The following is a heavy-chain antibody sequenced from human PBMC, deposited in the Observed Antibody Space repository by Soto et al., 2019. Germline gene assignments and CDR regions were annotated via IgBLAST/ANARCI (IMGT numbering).Heavy chain of an antibody. CDR3: ARAHSSGWYYFAY. J-gene: IGHJ4*02. D-gene: IGHD6-19*01. CDR1: GFTFSSYA. Sequence: QVQLVESGGGVVQPGRSLRLSCAASGFTFSSYAMHWVRQAPGKGLEWVAVISYDGSNKYYADSVKGRFTISRDNSKNTLYLQMNSLRAEDTAVYYCARAHSSGWYYFAYWGQGTLVTVSS. V-gene: IGHV3-30-3*01. CDR2: ISYDGSNK.